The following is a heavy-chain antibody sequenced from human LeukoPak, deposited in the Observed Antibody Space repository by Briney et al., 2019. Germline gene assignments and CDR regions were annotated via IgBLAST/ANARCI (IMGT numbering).Heavy chain of an antibody. J-gene: IGHJ3*02. Sequence: ASVKVSCKASGFTFRDYYVQWVRQVPGQALEWVGWMYFNSGATRYAPKFQGRVTLTGDTSINTVYMELASLGSDDTAMYYCAREGSSASGQDWYAFDIWGQETMVTVSS. D-gene: IGHD5-12*01. CDR2: MYFNSGAT. CDR3: AREGSSASGQDWYAFDI. V-gene: IGHV1-2*02. CDR1: GFTFRDYY.